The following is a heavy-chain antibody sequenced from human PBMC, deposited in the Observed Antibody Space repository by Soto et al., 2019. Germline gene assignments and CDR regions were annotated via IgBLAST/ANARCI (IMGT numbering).Heavy chain of an antibody. CDR2: IHTTGSI. Sequence: VQLQESGPGLVKPSETLSLSCTVSGGSISSYYWSWIRLPAWKGLEWIGRIHTTGSINYNPSLTSRATMSADMSKTQLSPRLSSVTAADTAVYYCARNYYDSRGYYYPLGSWGQGTLVTVSS. D-gene: IGHD3-22*01. J-gene: IGHJ5*02. V-gene: IGHV4-4*07. CDR3: ARNYYDSRGYYYPLGS. CDR1: GGSISSYY.